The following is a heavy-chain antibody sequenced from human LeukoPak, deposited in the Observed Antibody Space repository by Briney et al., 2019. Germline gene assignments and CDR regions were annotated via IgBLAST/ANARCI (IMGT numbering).Heavy chain of an antibody. Sequence: GGSLRLSCAASGFTFSSYAMSWVRQAPGKGLEWVSAISGSGGSTYYADSVKGRFTISRDNSKNTLYLQMNSLRAEDTAVYYCAKDRDLDYYDSSGYYYGAHFDYWGQGTLVSVSS. CDR1: GFTFSSYA. CDR3: AKDRDLDYYDSSGYYYGAHFDY. CDR2: ISGSGGST. J-gene: IGHJ4*02. D-gene: IGHD3-22*01. V-gene: IGHV3-23*01.